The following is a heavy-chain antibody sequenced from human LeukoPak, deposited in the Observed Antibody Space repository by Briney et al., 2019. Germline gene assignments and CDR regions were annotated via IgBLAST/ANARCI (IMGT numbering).Heavy chain of an antibody. V-gene: IGHV3-23*01. J-gene: IGHJ4*02. Sequence: GGSLRLSCAASGFTFSNYAMSWVRQAPGKGLEWVSVISPSGSAYNADPVKGRFTISRDNSKDTVYLQMDSLRAEDTATYYCAKSRSAMVRGVIEYWDQGTLVTVSS. CDR1: GFTFSNYA. D-gene: IGHD3-10*01. CDR2: ISPSGSA. CDR3: AKSRSAMVRGVIEY.